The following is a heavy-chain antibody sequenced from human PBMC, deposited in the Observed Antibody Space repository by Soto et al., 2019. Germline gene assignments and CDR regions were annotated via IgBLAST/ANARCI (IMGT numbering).Heavy chain of an antibody. CDR2: INPSGGST. D-gene: IGHD3-22*01. CDR3: ARDLALDYHDSSGIINGMDV. Sequence: KEEGASVKVSCKASGYTFTSYYMHWVRQAPGQGLEWMGIINPSGGSTSYAQKFQGRVTMTRDTSTSTVYMELSSLRSEDTAVYYCARDLALDYHDSSGIINGMDVWGQGTTVTAP. J-gene: IGHJ6*02. CDR1: GYTFTSYY. V-gene: IGHV1-46*01.